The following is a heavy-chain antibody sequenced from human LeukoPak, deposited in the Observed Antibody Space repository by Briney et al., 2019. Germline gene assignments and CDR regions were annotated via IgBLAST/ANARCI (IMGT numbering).Heavy chain of an antibody. CDR1: GGTFSSYA. J-gene: IGHJ4*02. Sequence: SVTVSCKASGGTFSSYAISWVRQAPGQGLEWMGRIIPILGIANYAQKFQGRVTITADKSTSTAYMELSSLRSEDTAVYYCARDGGSTAHDYWGQGTLVTVSS. V-gene: IGHV1-69*04. D-gene: IGHD2-2*01. CDR3: ARDGGSTAHDY. CDR2: IIPILGIA.